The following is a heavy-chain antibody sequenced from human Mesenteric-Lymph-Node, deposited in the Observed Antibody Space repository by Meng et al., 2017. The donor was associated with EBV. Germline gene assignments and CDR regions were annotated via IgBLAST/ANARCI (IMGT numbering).Heavy chain of an antibody. CDR1: GYTFTSYA. D-gene: IGHD5-12*01. Sequence: QVQLVQSGAEVKKLXXXXKVSCRASGYTFTSYALHWVRQAPGQRLEWMGWNNAGTSDTRFSQKFQGRVTLTRDTSASTAYMDLRSLTSEDTAVYYCARDLSSGYRFDYWGQGALVTFSS. J-gene: IGHJ4*02. CDR2: NNAGTSDT. V-gene: IGHV1-3*01. CDR3: ARDLSSGYRFDY.